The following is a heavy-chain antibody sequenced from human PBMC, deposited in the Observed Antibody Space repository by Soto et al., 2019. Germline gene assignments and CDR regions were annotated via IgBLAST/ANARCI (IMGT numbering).Heavy chain of an antibody. V-gene: IGHV3-7*03. Sequence: GVLRLSCAASGFTFSSSWMSWVRQAPGKGLEWVANIKQDGSEKYYVDSVKGRFTISRDNAKNSLYLQMNSLRAEDTAVYYCARRVGATPAFDIWGQGTMVTVSS. J-gene: IGHJ3*02. CDR2: IKQDGSEK. CDR1: GFTFSSSW. CDR3: ARRVGATPAFDI. D-gene: IGHD1-26*01.